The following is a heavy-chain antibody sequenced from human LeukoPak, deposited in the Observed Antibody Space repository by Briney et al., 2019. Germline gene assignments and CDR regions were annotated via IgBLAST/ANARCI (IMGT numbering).Heavy chain of an antibody. V-gene: IGHV1-46*01. CDR1: GYTFTSYY. Sequence: ASVKVSCKASGYTFTSYYMHWVRQAPGQGLEWMGIINPSGGSTSYAQKFQGRVTMTRDTSTSTVYMELSSLRSEDTAVYYCARVDAHYDFWSGYTTNYYYYGMDVWGQGTTVTVSS. J-gene: IGHJ6*02. D-gene: IGHD3-3*01. CDR3: ARVDAHYDFWSGYTTNYYYYGMDV. CDR2: INPSGGST.